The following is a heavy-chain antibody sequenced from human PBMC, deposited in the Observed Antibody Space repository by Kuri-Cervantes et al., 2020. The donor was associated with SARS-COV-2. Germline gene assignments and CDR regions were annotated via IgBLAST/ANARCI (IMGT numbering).Heavy chain of an antibody. V-gene: IGHV3-30*03. CDR2: ISYEGSNK. CDR1: GFSFSNYG. CDR3: ARDFGYSSDVFDY. Sequence: GEFLKISCAASGFSFSNYGMHWVRQAPGKGLEWVASISYEGSNKHYADSVKDRFTISRDYSRDTLYLQMNSLRAEDTAVYYCARDFGYSSDVFDYWGQGTLVTVSS. J-gene: IGHJ4*02. D-gene: IGHD6-19*01.